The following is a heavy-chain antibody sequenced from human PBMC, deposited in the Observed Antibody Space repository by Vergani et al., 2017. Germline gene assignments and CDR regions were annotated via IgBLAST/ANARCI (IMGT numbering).Heavy chain of an antibody. CDR1: GFSFNTYG. V-gene: IGHV3-30*02. J-gene: IGHJ4*02. Sequence: QVQLVETGGGVVQPGGSLRLYCATSGFSFNTYGAHWVRQAPGKGLEWVAFIGYDGRIKYNVDSVKGRFTISRDTSKKTLSLQMRSLRADDTAVYYCAKEGEENREYGYLDYWGQGTLVTVSS. CDR2: IGYDGRIK. D-gene: IGHD2/OR15-2a*01. CDR3: AKEGEENREYGYLDY.